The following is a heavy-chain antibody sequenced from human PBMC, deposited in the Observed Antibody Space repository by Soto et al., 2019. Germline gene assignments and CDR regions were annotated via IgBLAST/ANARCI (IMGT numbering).Heavy chain of an antibody. D-gene: IGHD3-22*01. CDR1: GYIFTNFA. CDR2: ITAGNGNT. J-gene: IGHJ5*02. V-gene: IGHV1-3*01. CDR3: ARVERWSMIVGPNLYWFDP. Sequence: ASVKVSCKTSGYIFTNFALHWVRQATGQRPEWMGWITAGNGNTKYSQNFQGRVTITRDTSATTAYMELRSLRSDDTAVYYCARVERWSMIVGPNLYWFDPWGQGTLVTVSS.